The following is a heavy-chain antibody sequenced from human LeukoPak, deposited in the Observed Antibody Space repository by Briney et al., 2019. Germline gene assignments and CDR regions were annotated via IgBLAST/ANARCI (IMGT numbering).Heavy chain of an antibody. CDR2: IYWDDDK. J-gene: IGHJ4*02. D-gene: IGHD2-15*01. CDR3: AHRMSGGSWGTIWDY. Sequence: SGPTLVNPTQTLTLTCTFSGFALSTSGVGVGWTRQPPGKALEWLALIYWDDDKRYSPSLKSRLTITKDTCKNQVVLTMTNMGPVDKATYYCAHRMSGGSWGTIWDYWGQGTLVTVSS. CDR1: GFALSTSGVG. V-gene: IGHV2-5*02.